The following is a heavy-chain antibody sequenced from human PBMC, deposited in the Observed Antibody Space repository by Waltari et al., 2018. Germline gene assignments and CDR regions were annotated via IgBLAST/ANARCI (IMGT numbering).Heavy chain of an antibody. V-gene: IGHV4-38-2*01. Sequence: QVQLQESGPGLVKPSETLSLTCVVSGYSISSGYYWGWIRQPPGKGLERIGSIYHSGRTNYNPPLKRRVTMSIDTSRNQFSLKLTSVTAADTAVYYCARHGTRITMTSSFHYWGQGTLVTVSS. J-gene: IGHJ4*02. CDR1: GYSISSGYY. CDR3: ARHGTRITMTSSFHY. D-gene: IGHD3-3*01. CDR2: IYHSGRT.